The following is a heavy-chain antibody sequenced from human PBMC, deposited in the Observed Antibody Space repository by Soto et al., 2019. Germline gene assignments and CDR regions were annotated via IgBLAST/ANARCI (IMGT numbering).Heavy chain of an antibody. CDR1: GYTFTTYY. J-gene: IGHJ6*02. Sequence: ASVKVSCKASGYTFTTYYIHWVRQAPGQGLEWMGIINPLAGTTSSVQKFQGRVTMTRDTSTTTVYMELSDLTSEDTAVYSCARGGTRTAGGRVYQGVDVWGQGTKVTVYS. D-gene: IGHD1-7*01. CDR3: ARGGTRTAGGRVYQGVDV. V-gene: IGHV1-46*01. CDR2: INPLAGTT.